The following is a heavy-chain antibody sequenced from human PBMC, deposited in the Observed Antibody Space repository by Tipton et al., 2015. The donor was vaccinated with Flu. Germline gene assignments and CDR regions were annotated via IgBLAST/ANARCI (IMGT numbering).Heavy chain of an antibody. J-gene: IGHJ3*01. CDR3: AKRGGT. CDR1: GGSISSGNYY. D-gene: IGHD3-16*01. V-gene: IGHV4-61*02. CDR2: IYTSGST. Sequence: TLSLTCSVSGGSISSGNYYWNWIRQPAGKGLEWIGRIYTSGSTDYNPSFKSRATISADTSKNQFSLRLSSVTAADTAVYFCAKRGGTWGQGTMVTVSS.